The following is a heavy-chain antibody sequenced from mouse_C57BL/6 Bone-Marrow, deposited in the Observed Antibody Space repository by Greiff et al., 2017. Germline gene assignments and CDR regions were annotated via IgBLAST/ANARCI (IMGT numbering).Heavy chain of an antibody. CDR1: GFNIKDDY. CDR2: IDPENGDT. J-gene: IGHJ3*01. Sequence: EVKLVESGAELVRPGASVKLSCTASGFNIKDDYMHWVKQRPEQGLEWLGWIDPENGDTEYASKFQGKATITVDTSSNTAYLQLSSLTSEDTAVYYCTRIAYWGQGTLVTVSA. CDR3: TRIAY. V-gene: IGHV14-4*01.